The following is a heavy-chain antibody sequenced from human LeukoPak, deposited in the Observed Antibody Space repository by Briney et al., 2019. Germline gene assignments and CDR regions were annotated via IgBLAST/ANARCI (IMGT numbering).Heavy chain of an antibody. CDR3: AGRYDYVWGSYRHQHFDY. Sequence: GGSLRLSCAASGFTFSSYSMNWVRQAPGKGLEWVSYISSSSSTIYYADSVKGRFTTSRDNAKNSLYLQMNSLRAEDTAVYYCAGRYDYVWGSYRHQHFDYWGQGTLVTVSS. CDR2: ISSSSSTI. V-gene: IGHV3-48*01. D-gene: IGHD3-16*02. CDR1: GFTFSSYS. J-gene: IGHJ4*02.